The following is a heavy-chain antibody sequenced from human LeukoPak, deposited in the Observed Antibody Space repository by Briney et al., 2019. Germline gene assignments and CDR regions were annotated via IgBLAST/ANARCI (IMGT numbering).Heavy chain of an antibody. D-gene: IGHD1-26*01. CDR3: AREVVGAFYFDY. J-gene: IGHJ4*02. CDR1: GFTFSSYG. CDR2: TWYDGSNK. Sequence: GRSLGLSCAASGFTFSSYGMHWVRQAPGKGLEWVAATWYDGSNKYYADSVKGRFTISRDNAKNSLYLQMNSLRAEDTAVYYCAREVVGAFYFDYWGQGTLVTVSS. V-gene: IGHV3-33*01.